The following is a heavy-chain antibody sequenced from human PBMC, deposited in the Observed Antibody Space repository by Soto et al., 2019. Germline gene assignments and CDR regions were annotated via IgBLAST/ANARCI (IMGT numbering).Heavy chain of an antibody. Sequence: GGSLRLSCAASGFTFSSYWMSWVRQAPGKGLEWVANIKQDGSEKYYVDSVKGRFTISRDNAKNSLYLQMNSLRAEDTAVYYCARVEGFGELSVLFSGLNYYYYMGVWGKGTTVTVSS. CDR1: GFTFSSYW. D-gene: IGHD3-10*01. CDR2: IKQDGSEK. J-gene: IGHJ6*03. CDR3: ARVEGFGELSVLFSGLNYYYYMGV. V-gene: IGHV3-7*01.